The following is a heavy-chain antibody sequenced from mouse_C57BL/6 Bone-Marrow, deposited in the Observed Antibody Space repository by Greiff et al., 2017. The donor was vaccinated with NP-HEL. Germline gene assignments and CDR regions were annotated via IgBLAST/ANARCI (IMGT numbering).Heavy chain of an antibody. CDR3: AGFYYEVSRAY. D-gene: IGHD2-4*01. V-gene: IGHV1-26*01. J-gene: IGHJ3*01. Sequence: EVQLQESGPELVKPGASVKISCKASGYTFTDYYMNWVKQSHGKSLEWIGDINPNNGGTSYNQKFKGKATLTVDKSSSTAYMELRSLTSEDSAVYYCAGFYYEVSRAYWGQGTLVTVSA. CDR1: GYTFTDYY. CDR2: INPNNGGT.